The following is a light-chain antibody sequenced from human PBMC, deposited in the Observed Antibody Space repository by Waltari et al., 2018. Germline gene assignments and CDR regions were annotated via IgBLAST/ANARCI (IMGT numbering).Light chain of an antibody. CDR1: SLRRYY. J-gene: IGLJ2*01. CDR2: GKN. Sequence: SSELTQDPAVSVALGQTVKITCQGASLRRYYVSWYQQKPGQAPVLVIYGKNNRPSGIPDRFPGSSSGNTGSLTITGAQAEDEADYYCHSRDSSGNNQVFGGGTKLTVL. CDR3: HSRDSSGNNQV. V-gene: IGLV3-19*01.